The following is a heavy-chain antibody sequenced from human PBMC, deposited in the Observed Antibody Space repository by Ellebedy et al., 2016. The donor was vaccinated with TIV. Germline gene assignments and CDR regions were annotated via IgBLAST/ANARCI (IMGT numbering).Heavy chain of an antibody. CDR3: ARALNHVNTVSTAPLDC. J-gene: IGHJ4*02. V-gene: IGHV3-23*01. D-gene: IGHD5/OR15-5a*01. CDR2: ISSGGSGT. Sequence: GESLKISCAASGFTFSNSAMSWVRQAPGKGLEWVSAISSGGSGTYYAASVQGRFTISRDNSQNTLYLLMNSLRGDDTAIYYYARALNHVNTVSTAPLDCWGQGTLVTVS. CDR1: GFTFSNSA.